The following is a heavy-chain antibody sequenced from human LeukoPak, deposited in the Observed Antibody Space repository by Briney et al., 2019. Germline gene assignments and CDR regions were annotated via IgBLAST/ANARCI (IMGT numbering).Heavy chain of an antibody. J-gene: IGHJ5*02. D-gene: IGHD3-10*01. CDR1: GGSISSYY. CDR2: IYYSGST. V-gene: IGHV4-59*01. CDR3: ASYVDGSGSYNWFDP. Sequence: TTSETLSLTCTVSGGSISSYYWSWIRQPPGKGLEWIGYIYYSGSTNYNPSLKSRVTISVDTPKNQFSLKLSSVTAADTAVYYCASYVDGSGSYNWFDPWGQGTLVTVSS.